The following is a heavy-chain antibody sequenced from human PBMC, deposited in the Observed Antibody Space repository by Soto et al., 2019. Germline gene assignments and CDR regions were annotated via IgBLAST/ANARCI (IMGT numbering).Heavy chain of an antibody. CDR1: GITISNYP. V-gene: IGHV3-23*01. Sequence: EVQLLESGGGSVQAGGSLRLSCAASGITISNYPMSWVRQAPGKGLDWVSGISGSGDRTYYADSAKGRFTISKDISKNSLSLQLDSLGVEDTAVYFCVKDDGGYPSTAPHWGRGTLVTVSS. D-gene: IGHD3-22*01. J-gene: IGHJ4*02. CDR3: VKDDGGYPSTAPH. CDR2: ISGSGDRT.